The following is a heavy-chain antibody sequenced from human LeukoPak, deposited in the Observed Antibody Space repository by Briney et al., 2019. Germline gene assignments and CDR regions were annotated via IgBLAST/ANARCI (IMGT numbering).Heavy chain of an antibody. CDR3: ASASGGWEYFRH. J-gene: IGHJ1*01. CDR1: GGSISTYY. CDR2: VYDSGST. V-gene: IGHV4-59*01. D-gene: IGHD2-15*01. Sequence: SETLSLTCTVSGGSISTYYWSWIRQPPGKGLEWIGYVYDSGSTNYNPSLKSRATISVDTSKNQFSLNLSSVTAADTAVYYCASASGGWEYFRHWGQGTLVTVSS.